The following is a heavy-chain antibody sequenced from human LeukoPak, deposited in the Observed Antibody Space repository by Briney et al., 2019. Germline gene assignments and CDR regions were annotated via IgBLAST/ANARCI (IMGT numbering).Heavy chain of an antibody. D-gene: IGHD1-26*01. CDR1: GLTFSSYW. J-gene: IGHJ5*02. Sequence: GGSLRLSCAASGLTFSSYWMSWVRQAPGKGLEWVANIKQDGSEKYYVDSVKGRFTISRDNAKNSLYLQMNSLRAEDTAVYYCARAVSGSYQTWGQGTLVTVSS. CDR3: ARAVSGSYQT. CDR2: IKQDGSEK. V-gene: IGHV3-7*01.